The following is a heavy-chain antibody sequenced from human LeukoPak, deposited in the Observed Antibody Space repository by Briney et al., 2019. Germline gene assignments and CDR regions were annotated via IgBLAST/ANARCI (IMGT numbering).Heavy chain of an antibody. V-gene: IGHV6-1*01. D-gene: IGHD3-22*01. CDR2: TYYRSHWYN. CDR3: ARILYDSGGYYYFDY. Sequence: SQTLSLTCTISGDSASSNSAAWNWIRQSPSRGLEWLGRTYYRSHWYNDYAVSVKGRITINPDTSKNQFSLQLNSVTPEDTAVYYCARILYDSGGYYYFDYWGQGTLVTVSS. J-gene: IGHJ4*02. CDR1: GDSASSNSAA.